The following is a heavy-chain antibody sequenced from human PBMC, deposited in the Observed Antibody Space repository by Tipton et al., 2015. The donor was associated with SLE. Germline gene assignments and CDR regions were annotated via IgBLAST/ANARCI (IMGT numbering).Heavy chain of an antibody. CDR1: GGSIRDYY. V-gene: IGHV4-59*12. CDR2: IYYSGST. Sequence: TLSLTCTVSGGSIRDYYWSWIRQPPGKGLEWIGYIYYSGSTNYNPSLKSRVTISVDTSKNQFSLKLSSVTAADTAVYYCARDEYRYDGTGYHLLGHFDYWGQGTLVTVSS. D-gene: IGHD3-22*01. J-gene: IGHJ4*02. CDR3: ARDEYRYDGTGYHLLGHFDY.